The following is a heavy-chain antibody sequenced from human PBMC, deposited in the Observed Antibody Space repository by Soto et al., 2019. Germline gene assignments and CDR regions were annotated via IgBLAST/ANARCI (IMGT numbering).Heavy chain of an antibody. CDR3: TTHTHRPIAVAGLDY. V-gene: IGHV3-15*07. J-gene: IGHJ4*02. D-gene: IGHD6-19*01. CDR2: IKSKTDGGTT. CDR1: GFTFSKAW. Sequence: GSLRLSCAASGFTFSKAWMNWDRQAPGKGLEWVGRIKSKTDGGTTDYAAPVKGRFTISRDDSKNTLYLQMNSLKTEDTAVYYCTTHTHRPIAVAGLDYWGQGTLVTSPQ.